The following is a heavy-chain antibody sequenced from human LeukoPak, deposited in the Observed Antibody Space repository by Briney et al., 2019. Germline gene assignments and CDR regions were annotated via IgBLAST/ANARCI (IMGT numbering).Heavy chain of an antibody. J-gene: IGHJ4*02. CDR2: ISSSGSSI. CDR3: ARDGPGIDRDFDY. CDR1: GFTFSDYY. Sequence: GGSLRLSCAASGFTFSDYYMSWIRQAPGKGLEWVSYISSSGSSISYADSVKGRFTISRDNAKNSLYLQMNSLRAEDTAVYYCARDGPGIDRDFDYWGQGTLVTVSS. D-gene: IGHD1-14*01. V-gene: IGHV3-11*04.